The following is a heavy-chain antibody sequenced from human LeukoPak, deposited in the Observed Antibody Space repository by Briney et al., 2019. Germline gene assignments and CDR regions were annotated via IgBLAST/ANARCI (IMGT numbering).Heavy chain of an antibody. CDR2: IIPILAIA. Sequence: SVTVSCKASGGTFSNYAISWVRQAPGQGLESIARIIPILAIANYAQKFQGRVTITSDKSTSTAYMELSSLRSDDTAVYYCARDLRLLLDYWGQGTLVTVSS. V-gene: IGHV1-69*04. CDR1: GGTFSNYA. D-gene: IGHD3-16*01. J-gene: IGHJ4*02. CDR3: ARDLRLLLDY.